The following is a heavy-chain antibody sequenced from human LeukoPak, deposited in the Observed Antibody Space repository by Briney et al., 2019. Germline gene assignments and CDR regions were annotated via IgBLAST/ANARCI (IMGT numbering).Heavy chain of an antibody. Sequence: GGSLRLSCAASGFTFSSYGMHWVRQAPGKGLEWVAVIWYDGSNKYYVDSVKGRFTISRDNSKNTLYLQMNSLRAEDTAVYYCAKDMYEYDTGGYYRTGAFDFWGQGTMVTGSP. D-gene: IGHD3-22*01. CDR2: IWYDGSNK. J-gene: IGHJ3*01. CDR1: GFTFSSYG. V-gene: IGHV3-33*06. CDR3: AKDMYEYDTGGYYRTGAFDF.